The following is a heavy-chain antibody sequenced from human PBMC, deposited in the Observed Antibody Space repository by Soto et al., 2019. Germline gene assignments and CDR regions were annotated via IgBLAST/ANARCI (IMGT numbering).Heavy chain of an antibody. CDR1: GASISGFY. CDR2: IYATGTT. D-gene: IGHD1-1*01. V-gene: IGHV4-4*07. Sequence: PSETLSLTCTFSGASISGFYWSWIRKSAGKGLEWIGRIYATGTTDYNPSLKSRVMMSVDTSKKQFSLKLRSVTAAEKAVYYCVRDGTKTLREWFDPWGQGISVTVSS. CDR3: VRDGTKTLREWFDP. J-gene: IGHJ5*02.